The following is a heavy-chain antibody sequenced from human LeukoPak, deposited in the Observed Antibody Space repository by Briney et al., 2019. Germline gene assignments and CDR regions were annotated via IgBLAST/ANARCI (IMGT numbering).Heavy chain of an antibody. D-gene: IGHD2-2*02. Sequence: ASVKVSCKASGYTFTDYYIHWVRQAPGQGLEWMGWINPKSGGTSYAQKFQGRVTMTRDTSIGTTYMELSSLRSDDTAVYYCARSEVVPAAISLAYWGQGTLLTVS. CDR1: GYTFTDYY. V-gene: IGHV1-2*02. J-gene: IGHJ4*02. CDR2: INPKSGGT. CDR3: ARSEVVPAAISLAY.